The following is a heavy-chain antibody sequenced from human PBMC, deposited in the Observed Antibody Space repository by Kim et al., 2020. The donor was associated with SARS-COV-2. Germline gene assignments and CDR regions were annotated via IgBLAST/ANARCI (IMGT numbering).Heavy chain of an antibody. V-gene: IGHV3-21*01. CDR3: ARSEQWRAFDI. J-gene: IGHJ3*02. CDR2: ISSSSSYI. D-gene: IGHD6-19*01. CDR1: GFTFSSYS. Sequence: GGSLRLSCAASGFTFSSYSMNWVRQAPGKGLEWVSSISSSSSYIYYADSVKGRFTISRDNAKNSLYLQMNSLRAEDTAVYYCARSEQWRAFDIWGQGTMVTVSS.